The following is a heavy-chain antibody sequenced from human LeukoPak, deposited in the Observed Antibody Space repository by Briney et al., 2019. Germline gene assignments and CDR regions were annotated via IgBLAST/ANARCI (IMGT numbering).Heavy chain of an antibody. V-gene: IGHV3-48*04. CDR1: GFTFSSYS. CDR3: ARGSEWELLSCDF. D-gene: IGHD1-26*01. J-gene: IGHJ4*02. Sequence: GGSLRLSCVASGFTFSSYSMNWVRQAPGKGLEWISYITSSSGSLSYADSVKGRFIVSRDNAKNSLYLQMNSLRAEDTAVYYCARGSEWELLSCDFWGQGTVVTVSS. CDR2: ITSSSGSL.